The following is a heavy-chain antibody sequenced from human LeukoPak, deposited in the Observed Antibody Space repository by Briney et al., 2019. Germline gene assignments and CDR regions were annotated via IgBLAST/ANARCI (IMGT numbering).Heavy chain of an antibody. J-gene: IGHJ4*02. CDR2: IKRDGSEK. CDR3: ARGPRYCSGGSCYSAGY. V-gene: IGHV3-7*01. Sequence: GGSLRLSCAASGFTFSSYWMSWVRQAPGKGLEWVANIKRDGSEKYYVDSVKGRFTISRDNAKNSLYLQMNSLRAEDTAVYYCARGPRYCSGGSCYSAGYWGQGTLVTVSS. CDR1: GFTFSSYW. D-gene: IGHD2-15*01.